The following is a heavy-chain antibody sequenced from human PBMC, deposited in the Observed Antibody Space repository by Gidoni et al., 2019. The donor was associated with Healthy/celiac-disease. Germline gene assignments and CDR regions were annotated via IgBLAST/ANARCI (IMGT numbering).Heavy chain of an antibody. V-gene: IGHV3-9*01. CDR2: ISWNSGSI. CDR1: GFTFDDYA. D-gene: IGHD5-12*01. Sequence: EVQLVESGGVLVQPGRSLRLSCAASGFTFDDYAMHWVRQAPGKGLEWVSGISWNSGSIGYADSVKGRFTISRDNAKNSLYLQMNSLRAEDTALYYCAKDIVATIRSKYYYYYYGMDVWGQGTTVTVSS. J-gene: IGHJ6*02. CDR3: AKDIVATIRSKYYYYYYGMDV.